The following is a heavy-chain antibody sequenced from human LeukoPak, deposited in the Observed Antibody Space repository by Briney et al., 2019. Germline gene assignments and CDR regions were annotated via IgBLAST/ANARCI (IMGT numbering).Heavy chain of an antibody. J-gene: IGHJ4*02. V-gene: IGHV3-30*04. CDR1: GFTFSSYA. Sequence: GGSLRLSCAASGFTFSSYAMHWVRQAPGKGLEWVAVISYDGSNKYYADSVKGRFTISRDNSKNTLYLQMNSLRAEDTAVYYCARDYYVWGSYRYGMFFDYWGQGTLVTVSS. CDR3: ARDYYVWGSYRYGMFFDY. CDR2: ISYDGSNK. D-gene: IGHD3-16*02.